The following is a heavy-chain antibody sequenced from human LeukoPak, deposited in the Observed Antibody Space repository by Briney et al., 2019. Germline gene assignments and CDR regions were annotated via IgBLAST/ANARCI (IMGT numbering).Heavy chain of an antibody. CDR3: ARARVGSVLPDY. CDR1: GYTFTGYY. Sequence: ASVKVSCKASGYTFTGYYMHWVRQAPGQGLEWMGWINPNSGGTNYAQKFQGRVTMTRDTSISTAYMELSRLRSDDTAVYYCARARVGSVLPDYWGQGTLVTVSS. V-gene: IGHV1-2*02. J-gene: IGHJ4*02. CDR2: INPNSGGT. D-gene: IGHD2-15*01.